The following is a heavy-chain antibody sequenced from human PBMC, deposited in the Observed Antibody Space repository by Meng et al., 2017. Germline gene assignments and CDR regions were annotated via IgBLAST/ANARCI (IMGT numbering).Heavy chain of an antibody. D-gene: IGHD6-19*01. CDR3: AHRTVGYSSGWEFDY. Sequence: TLKESGLTLLKPTQTLTLTCTFSAFSLSTSAVGVAWILHPPGKALEWLALISWDDDKRYSPSLKSRLTITKDTSKSQVILTMTNMDPVDTATYYCAHRTVGYSSGWEFDYWGQGTLVTVSS. J-gene: IGHJ4*02. CDR2: ISWDDDK. CDR1: AFSLSTSAVG. V-gene: IGHV2-5*02.